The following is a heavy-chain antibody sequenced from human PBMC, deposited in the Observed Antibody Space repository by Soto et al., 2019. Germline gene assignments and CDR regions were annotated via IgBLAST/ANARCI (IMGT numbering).Heavy chain of an antibody. CDR1: GYTLSEVS. Sequence: ASVKVSCKVSGYTLSEVSIHWVRQTPGKGLEWMGGFDPENDETSYAQKFQGRVTLTEDTSTDTAYLELSSLRSEDTAIYYCVSAAYCSGATCYSDYNWFDHWGQVPLVTFSS. D-gene: IGHD2-15*01. V-gene: IGHV1-24*01. J-gene: IGHJ5*02. CDR2: FDPENDET. CDR3: VSAAYCSGATCYSDYNWFDH.